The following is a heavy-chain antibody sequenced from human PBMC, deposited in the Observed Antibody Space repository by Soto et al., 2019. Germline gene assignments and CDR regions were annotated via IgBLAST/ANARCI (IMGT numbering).Heavy chain of an antibody. Sequence: GGSLRLSCAASGFTFSNYGMHWVRQAPGKGLEWVTVISFDGSNKYYADSVEGRFTVSRDNSENTLSLQMNSLRGEDTAVYYCARSTSSTLSYYYGMDVWGQGTTVTVSS. D-gene: IGHD3-10*01. V-gene: IGHV3-30*03. CDR1: GFTFSNYG. CDR2: ISFDGSNK. CDR3: ARSTSSTLSYYYGMDV. J-gene: IGHJ6*02.